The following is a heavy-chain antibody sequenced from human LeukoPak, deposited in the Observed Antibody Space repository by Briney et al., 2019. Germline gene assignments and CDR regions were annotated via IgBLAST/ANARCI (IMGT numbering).Heavy chain of an antibody. CDR1: GFTFSSYG. CDR3: AKDILSYYYGSGSYVSY. D-gene: IGHD3-10*01. V-gene: IGHV3-9*01. Sequence: GGSLRLSCAASGFTFSSYGMSWVRQAPGKGLEWVSGISWNSGSIGYADSVKGRFTISRDNAKNSLYLQMNSLRAEDTALYYCAKDILSYYYGSGSYVSYWGQGTLVTVSS. CDR2: ISWNSGSI. J-gene: IGHJ4*02.